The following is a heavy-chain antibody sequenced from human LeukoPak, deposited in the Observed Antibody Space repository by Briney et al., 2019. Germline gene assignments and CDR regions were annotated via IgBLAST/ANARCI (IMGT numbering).Heavy chain of an antibody. D-gene: IGHD2/OR15-2a*01. CDR2: IIPIFGTA. J-gene: IGHJ4*02. CDR3: ASRYFTIYTSGFDY. V-gene: IGHV1-69*13. CDR1: GYTFTGYY. Sequence: GASVKVSCKASGYTFTGYYMHWVRQAPGQGLEWMGGIIPIFGTANYAQKFQGRVTITADESTSTAYMELSSLRSEDTAVYYCASRYFTIYTSGFDYWGQGTLVTVSS.